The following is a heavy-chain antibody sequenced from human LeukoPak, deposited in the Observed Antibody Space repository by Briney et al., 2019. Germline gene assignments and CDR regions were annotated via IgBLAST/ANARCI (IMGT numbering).Heavy chain of an antibody. D-gene: IGHD3-22*01. Sequence: ASVKVSCKASGYTFTGYYMHWVRQAPGQRLEWMGWINPNSGGTNYAQKFQGRVTMTRDTSISTAYMELSRLRSDDTAVYYCARGYRYYDSSGIAAFDPWGQGTLVTVSS. J-gene: IGHJ5*02. CDR1: GYTFTGYY. CDR3: ARGYRYYDSSGIAAFDP. V-gene: IGHV1-2*02. CDR2: INPNSGGT.